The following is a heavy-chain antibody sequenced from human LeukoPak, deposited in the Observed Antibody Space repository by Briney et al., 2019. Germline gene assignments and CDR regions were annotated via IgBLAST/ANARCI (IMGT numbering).Heavy chain of an antibody. V-gene: IGHV4-39*01. CDR2: IYYSGST. J-gene: IGHJ4*02. Sequence: SETLSLTCTVSGRSVTVSDYYWDWIRQPPGKGLEWIGSIYYSGSTYYTPALKSRVTLFVDTSKNQFSLKLSSVTAAGTSVNYCARRRGSSWYFGYWGQGTLVTVSS. CDR3: ARRRGSSWYFGY. D-gene: IGHD6-13*01. CDR1: GRSVTVSDYY.